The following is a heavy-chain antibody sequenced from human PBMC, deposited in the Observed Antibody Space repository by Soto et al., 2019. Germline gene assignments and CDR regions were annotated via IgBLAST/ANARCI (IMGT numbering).Heavy chain of an antibody. Sequence: PWGSLRLSCAASGFTFSSYAMSWVRQAPGKGLEWVSAISGSGGSTYYTDSVKGRFTISRDNSKNTLYLQMNSLRAEDTAVYYCARSMAPLFIVVVPAAYDYWGQGTLVTVSS. J-gene: IGHJ4*02. D-gene: IGHD2-2*01. V-gene: IGHV3-23*01. CDR2: ISGSGGST. CDR3: ARSMAPLFIVVVPAAYDY. CDR1: GFTFSSYA.